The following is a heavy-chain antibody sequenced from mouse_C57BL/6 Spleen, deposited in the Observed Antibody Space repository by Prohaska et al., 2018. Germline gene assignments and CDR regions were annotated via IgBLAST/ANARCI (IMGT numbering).Heavy chain of an antibody. CDR2: IDTSYSYT. J-gene: IGHJ2*01. CDR3: ARTYYSPLRGGYFNY. V-gene: IGHV1-69*01. CDR1: GYTFTSYW. D-gene: IGHD2-12*01. Sequence: QVQLQQPGAELVMPGASVKLSCKASGYTFTSYWMHWVKQRPGQGLEWIGEIDTSYSYTNDNEKFKGKATLTVDKSSSTAYMQLSSLTSEDSAVYYCARTYYSPLRGGYFNYWGQGTTLTVSS.